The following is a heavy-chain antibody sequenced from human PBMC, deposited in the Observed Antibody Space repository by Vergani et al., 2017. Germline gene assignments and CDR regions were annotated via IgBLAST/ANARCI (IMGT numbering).Heavy chain of an antibody. CDR1: GGSISSSNW. CDR3: ARGLGYCSGGSCYYDY. CDR2: IYYSGST. Sequence: QVQLQESGPGLVKPPGTLSLTCAVSGGSISSSNWWSWVRQPPGKGLEWIGEIYYSGSTYYNPSLKSLVTISVDTSKNQFSLKLSSVTAADTAVYYCARGLGYCSGGSCYYDYWGQGTLVTVSS. V-gene: IGHV4-4*03. D-gene: IGHD2-15*01. J-gene: IGHJ4*02.